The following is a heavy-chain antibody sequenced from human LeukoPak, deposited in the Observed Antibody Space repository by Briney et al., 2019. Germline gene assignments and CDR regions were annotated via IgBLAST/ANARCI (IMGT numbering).Heavy chain of an antibody. CDR3: ARDKGTVTPRGYYYYMDV. J-gene: IGHJ6*03. CDR2: ILSDGSKE. Sequence: GGSLRLSCAASGFTFSSYGMHWVRQAPGKGLEWVAVILSDGSKEFYTDSVKGRFTISRDNSKNTLYLQMNGLRAEDTAVYYCARDKGTVTPRGYYYYMDVWGRGTTVTVSS. CDR1: GFTFSSYG. D-gene: IGHD4-11*01. V-gene: IGHV3-33*01.